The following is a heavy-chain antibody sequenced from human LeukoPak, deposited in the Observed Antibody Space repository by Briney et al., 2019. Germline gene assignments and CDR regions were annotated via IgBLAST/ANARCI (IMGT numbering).Heavy chain of an antibody. CDR2: ISISSSST. CDR3: ARGSGDYDFWSGYYTGTPWVPFDY. CDR1: GFTFSDYY. Sequence: GGSLRLSCAASGFTFSDYYMSWMRQAPGKGLEWVSYISISSSSTYYADSVKGRFTISRDNAKNSLYLQMNTLRAEDTAVYYCARGSGDYDFWSGYYTGTPWVPFDYWGQGTLVTVSP. V-gene: IGHV3-11*01. J-gene: IGHJ4*02. D-gene: IGHD3-3*01.